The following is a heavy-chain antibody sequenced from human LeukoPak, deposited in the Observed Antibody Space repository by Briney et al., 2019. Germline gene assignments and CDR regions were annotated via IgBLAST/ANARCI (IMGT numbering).Heavy chain of an antibody. CDR2: ISGYNGNT. CDR1: GYTFTSNG. CDR3: ARDVGNNWNYGIDF. D-gene: IGHD1-7*01. Sequence: ASVKVSCKASGYTFTSNGISWVRQAPGQGLEWMGWISGYNGNTNYAQKLQGRVTMTTDTSTSTAYMELRSLTSDDTAVYYCARDVGNNWNYGIDFWGQGTRVTVSS. J-gene: IGHJ4*02. V-gene: IGHV1-18*01.